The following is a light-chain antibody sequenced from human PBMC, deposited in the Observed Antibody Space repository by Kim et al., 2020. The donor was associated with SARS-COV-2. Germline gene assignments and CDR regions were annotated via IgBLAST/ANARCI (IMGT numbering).Light chain of an antibody. J-gene: IGKJ1*01. Sequence: PAESAIPSCRARQNVSSRYLAWYQQKPGQAPRLFIYGASTSATGIPDRFSGSGSGTDFTITISALEPQDIAVYYCQQDGSSPPWTFGRGTKVDIK. CDR1: QNVSSRY. V-gene: IGKV3-20*01. CDR2: GAS. CDR3: QQDGSSPPWT.